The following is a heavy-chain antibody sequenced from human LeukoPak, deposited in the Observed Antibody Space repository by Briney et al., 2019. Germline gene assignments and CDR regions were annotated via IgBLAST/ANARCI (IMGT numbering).Heavy chain of an antibody. CDR3: AREGYYGSGSPPSLYFDY. CDR2: TSSDLNVK. CDR1: GFTFRNYV. Sequence: GGSLRLSCAASGFTFRNYVIHWVRQAPGKGLEWVAVTSSDLNVKLYADSVKGRFTISRDNSRSTLYLQMNSLRPEDTAIYYCAREGYYGSGSPPSLYFDYWGQGTLVTVS. V-gene: IGHV3-30-3*01. J-gene: IGHJ4*02. D-gene: IGHD3-10*01.